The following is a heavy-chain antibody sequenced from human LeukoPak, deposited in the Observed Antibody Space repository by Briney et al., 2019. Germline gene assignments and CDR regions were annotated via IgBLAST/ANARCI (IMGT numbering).Heavy chain of an antibody. V-gene: IGHV3-11*06. Sequence: PGGSLRLSCAASGLTFSDYYMSWIRQAPGKGLEWVSYISSSSNYINHADSVKGRFTISRDNVKNSLYLQMNSLRAEDTAIYYCARVQQDYGSGTYLDYWGQGTLVTVPS. D-gene: IGHD3-10*01. J-gene: IGHJ4*02. CDR2: ISSSSNYI. CDR3: ARVQQDYGSGTYLDY. CDR1: GLTFSDYY.